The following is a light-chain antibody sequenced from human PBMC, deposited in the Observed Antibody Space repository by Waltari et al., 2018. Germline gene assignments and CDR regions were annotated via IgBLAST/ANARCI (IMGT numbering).Light chain of an antibody. CDR1: QSVSGN. V-gene: IGKV3-15*01. CDR3: QQYNNWPPWT. J-gene: IGKJ1*01. Sequence: EILMTQSPATLSVSPGERATLSCRASQSVSGNLAWYQQKPGQTPRLLIYGASTRATGIPARFSGSGSGTDFTLTISSVQSEDFALYYCQQYNNWPPWTFGQGTKVEIK. CDR2: GAS.